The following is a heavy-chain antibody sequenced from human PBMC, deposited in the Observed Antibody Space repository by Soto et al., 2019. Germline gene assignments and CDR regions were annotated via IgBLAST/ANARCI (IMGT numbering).Heavy chain of an antibody. Sequence: EVQLVESGGGLVKPGGSLRLSCAASGFTFSDYTMNWVLQAPGKGLEWVSSIRSISSDIYYADSVKGRFTISRDNAKNSLYLQMNSLRAEDTAVYYCARDNWFDPWGQGTLVTVSS. CDR2: IRSISSDI. V-gene: IGHV3-21*01. CDR3: ARDNWFDP. CDR1: GFTFSDYT. J-gene: IGHJ5*02.